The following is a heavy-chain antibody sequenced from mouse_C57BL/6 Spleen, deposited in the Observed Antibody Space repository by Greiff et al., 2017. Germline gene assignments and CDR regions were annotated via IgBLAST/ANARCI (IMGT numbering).Heavy chain of an antibody. CDR1: GFTFSSYA. D-gene: IGHD1-1*01. J-gene: IGHJ4*01. CDR2: ISDGGSYT. CDR3: ARDLFYYGSRRDYAMDY. V-gene: IGHV5-4*01. Sequence: EVKLMESGGGLVKPGGSLKLSCAASGFTFSSYAMSWVRQTPEKRLEWVATISDGGSYTYYPDNVKGRFTISRDNAKNNLYLQMSHLKSEDTAMYYCARDLFYYGSRRDYAMDYWGQGTSVTVSS.